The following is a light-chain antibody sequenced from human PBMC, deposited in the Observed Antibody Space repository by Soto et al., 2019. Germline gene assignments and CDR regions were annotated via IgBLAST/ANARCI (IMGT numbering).Light chain of an antibody. CDR3: STYTNINARACL. J-gene: IGLJ1*01. CDR2: EVT. CDR1: VGL. Sequence: QSMLTQPASVSGSPGQSITISCTGTVGLVSWYQQHPGKVPKLIIYEVTDRPSGVSNRFSGSKSGNTASLTISGLQAEDEAEYYCSTYTNINARACLFGPATKVTVL. V-gene: IGLV2-14*01.